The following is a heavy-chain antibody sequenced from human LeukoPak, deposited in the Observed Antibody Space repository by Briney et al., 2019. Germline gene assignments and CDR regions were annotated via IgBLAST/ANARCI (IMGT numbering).Heavy chain of an antibody. Sequence: PSETLSLTCAVYGGSFSGYYWSWIRQPPGKGLEWIGEINHSGSTNYNPSVKSRVTISVDTSKNQFSPKLSSVTAADTAVYYCARGHYDFWSGYYTGLSENYMDVWGKGTTVTVSS. CDR2: INHSGST. J-gene: IGHJ6*03. CDR3: ARGHYDFWSGYYTGLSENYMDV. D-gene: IGHD3-3*01. V-gene: IGHV4-34*01. CDR1: GGSFSGYY.